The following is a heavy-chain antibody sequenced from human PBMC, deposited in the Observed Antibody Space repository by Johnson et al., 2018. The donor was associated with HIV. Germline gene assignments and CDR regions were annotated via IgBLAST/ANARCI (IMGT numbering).Heavy chain of an antibody. CDR3: ASGVDAFDI. J-gene: IGHJ3*02. CDR1: GFTFSQYA. D-gene: IGHD3-16*01. V-gene: IGHV3-64*04. CDR2: ISTTGVST. Sequence: QVQLVESGGGLVQPGESLRLSCVASGFTFSQYAMHWVRQAPGQGLEYVSAISTTGVSTYYADSVKGRFTVSRDNSKNTLYLQMNSLRAEDSARYFCASGVDAFDIWGQGTMVTVSS.